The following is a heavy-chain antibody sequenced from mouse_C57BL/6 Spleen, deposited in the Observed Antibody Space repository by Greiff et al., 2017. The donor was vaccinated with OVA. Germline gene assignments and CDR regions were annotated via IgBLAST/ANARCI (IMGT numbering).Heavy chain of an antibody. V-gene: IGHV1-15*01. J-gene: IGHJ4*01. CDR1: GYTFTDYE. CDR2: IDPETGGT. D-gene: IGHD1-1*01. CDR3: TRLENYYGSSERVYAMDY. Sequence: QVQLQQSGAELVRPGASVTLSCKASGYTFTDYEMHWVKQTPVHGLEWIGAIDPETGGTAYNQKFKGKAILTADKSSSTAYMELRSLTSEDSAVYYCTRLENYYGSSERVYAMDYWGQGTSVTVSS.